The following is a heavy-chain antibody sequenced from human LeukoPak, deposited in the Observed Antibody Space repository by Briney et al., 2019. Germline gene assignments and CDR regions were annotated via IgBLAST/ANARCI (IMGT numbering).Heavy chain of an antibody. V-gene: IGHV3-33*01. J-gene: IGHJ4*02. Sequence: PGGSLRLSCAASGFTFSNFAMHWVRQAPGKGLEWVAVIWSDGTKKYYADSVKGRFTISRDNAKNSVYLQMNSLRDEDTAVYYCARDSSDAYNPEPGYWGQGTLVTVSS. CDR2: IWSDGTKK. CDR1: GFTFSNFA. D-gene: IGHD1-1*01. CDR3: ARDSSDAYNPEPGY.